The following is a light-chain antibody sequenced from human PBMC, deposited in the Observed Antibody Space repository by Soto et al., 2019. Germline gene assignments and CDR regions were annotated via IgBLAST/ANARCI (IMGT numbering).Light chain of an antibody. CDR2: GDN. CDR1: SSNIRAGYV. CDR3: QSYDSSLSGSV. V-gene: IGLV1-40*01. J-gene: IGLJ1*01. Sequence: QSVLTQPPSVSGAPGQRVTISCTGSSSNIRAGYVVHWYQQIPGTAPKLLIYGDNNRPSGVPDRFSGSKSGTSASLAITGLQADDEADYYCQSYDSSLSGSVFGTGTKVTVL.